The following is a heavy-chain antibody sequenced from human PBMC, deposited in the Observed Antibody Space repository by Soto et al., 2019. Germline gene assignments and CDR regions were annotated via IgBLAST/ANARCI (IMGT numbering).Heavy chain of an antibody. CDR2: ISSSGSTI. CDR1: GFTFSDYY. V-gene: IGHV3-11*01. CDR3: ARELPEYYYYGMDV. Sequence: AGGSLRLSCAASGFTFSDYYMSWIRQAPGKGLEWVSYISSSGSTIYYADSVKGRFTISRDNAKNSLYLQMNSLRAEDTAVYYCARELPEYYYYGMDVWGQGTTVTVSS. D-gene: IGHD2-21*01. J-gene: IGHJ6*02.